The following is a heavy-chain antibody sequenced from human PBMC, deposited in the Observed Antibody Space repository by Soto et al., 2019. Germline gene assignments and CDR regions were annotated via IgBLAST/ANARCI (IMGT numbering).Heavy chain of an antibody. Sequence: TSETLSLTCTVSGGSISSGDYYWSWIRQPPGKGLEWIGYIYYSGSTYYNPSLKSRVTISVDTSKNQFSLKLSSVTAADTAVYYCARGALYYYDSSGYSEWDQGTLVTVSS. V-gene: IGHV4-30-4*01. CDR2: IYYSGST. CDR1: GGSISSGDYY. CDR3: ARGALYYYDSSGYSE. D-gene: IGHD3-22*01. J-gene: IGHJ4*02.